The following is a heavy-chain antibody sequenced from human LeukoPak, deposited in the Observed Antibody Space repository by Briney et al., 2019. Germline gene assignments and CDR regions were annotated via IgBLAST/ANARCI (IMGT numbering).Heavy chain of an antibody. V-gene: IGHV3-73*01. Sequence: GGSLRLSCEASGFTFGGSAIHWARQASGQGLEWVSRIRDKAKSYATAYAASVKGRFTISRDDSKNTAYLQMNSLKTEDTAVYYCTRPNEGNWFDPWGQGTLVTVSS. CDR2: IRDKAKSYAT. CDR3: TRPNEGNWFDP. J-gene: IGHJ5*02. CDR1: GFTFGGSA. D-gene: IGHD1-1*01.